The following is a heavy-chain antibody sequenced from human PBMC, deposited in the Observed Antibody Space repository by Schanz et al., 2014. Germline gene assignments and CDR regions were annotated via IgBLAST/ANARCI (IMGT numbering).Heavy chain of an antibody. CDR2: MNESHSTI. Sequence: EVQLVESGGGVVQPGRSLRLSCAASGFTFSTHAMHWVRQARGKGLEWVSAMNESHSTIYYADSVRGRFTISRDNAENTLFLQMNSLRAEDTAVYYCARKVVATIGGYYDNWGQGTLVIVSS. D-gene: IGHD5-12*01. CDR3: ARKVVATIGGYYDN. V-gene: IGHV3-23*04. CDR1: GFTFSTHA. J-gene: IGHJ4*02.